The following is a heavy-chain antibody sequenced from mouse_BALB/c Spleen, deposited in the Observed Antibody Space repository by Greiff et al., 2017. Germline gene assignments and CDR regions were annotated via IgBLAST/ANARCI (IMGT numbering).Heavy chain of an antibody. J-gene: IGHJ1*01. CDR2: INSNGGST. CDR3: ARQRGGGYHDV. Sequence: DVMLVESGGGLVKLGGSLKLSCAASGFTFSSYYMSWVRQTPEKRLELVAAINSNGGSTYYPDTVKGRFTISRDNAKNTLYLQMSSLKSEDTALYYCARQRGGGYHDVWGAGTTVTVSS. D-gene: IGHD2-2*01. CDR1: GFTFSSYY. V-gene: IGHV5-6-2*01.